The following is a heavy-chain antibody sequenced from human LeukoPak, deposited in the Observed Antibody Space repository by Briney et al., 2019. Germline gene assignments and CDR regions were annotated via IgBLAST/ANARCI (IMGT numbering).Heavy chain of an antibody. D-gene: IGHD3-10*01. CDR3: ARDSSSVRGVRSFDY. J-gene: IGHJ4*02. CDR1: GFTFDGYA. CDR2: ISGDGGRT. Sequence: GGSLRLSCAASGFTFDGYAMHWVRQAPGKGLEWVSLISGDGGRTYYADSVKGRFTISRDNAKNSLYLQMNSLRAEDTAVYYCARDSSSVRGVRSFDYWGQGTLVTVSS. V-gene: IGHV3-43*02.